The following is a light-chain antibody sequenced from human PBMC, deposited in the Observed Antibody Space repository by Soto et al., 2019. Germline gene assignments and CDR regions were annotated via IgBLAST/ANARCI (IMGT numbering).Light chain of an antibody. V-gene: IGKV3-15*01. CDR3: QQYHNAGST. J-gene: IGKJ1*01. CDR1: QSVSNN. CDR2: GAS. Sequence: ILMTQSPSTLSVSPGGRASLSCRSSQSVSNNLAWYQQKPGQAPRLLIYGASTRAAGIPGRFSGSGSGTEFTLIISSLRSDDFAVYYCQQYHNAGSTFGQGTKV.